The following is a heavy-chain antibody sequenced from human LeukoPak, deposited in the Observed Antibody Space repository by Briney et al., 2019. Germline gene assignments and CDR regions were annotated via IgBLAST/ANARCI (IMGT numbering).Heavy chain of an antibody. V-gene: IGHV3-49*04. CDR1: GFTFSSYA. D-gene: IGHD3-9*01. CDR2: IRSKAYGGTT. J-gene: IGHJ4*02. Sequence: GGSLRLSCAASGFTFSSYAMSWVRQAPGKGLEWVGFIRSKAYGGTTEYAASVKGRFTISRDDSKSIAYLQMNSLKTEDTAVYYCTREGHDILTGYYMTIDYWGQGTLVTVSS. CDR3: TREGHDILTGYYMTIDY.